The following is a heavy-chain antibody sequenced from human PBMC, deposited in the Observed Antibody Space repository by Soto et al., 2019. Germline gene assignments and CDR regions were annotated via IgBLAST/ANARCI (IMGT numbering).Heavy chain of an antibody. V-gene: IGHV1-69*01. CDR2: IIPLFGTA. CDR1: GGTFSSYS. Sequence: QVQLVQSGAEGKKTGSSVKVSCKASGGTFSSYSINWVRQAPGQGLEWMGEIIPLFGTANYAQKFQGRVTITAVESTSTAYMELSSLRSEVTAVYYCARDGGRHSGGIDYWGQGPLVTVSS. J-gene: IGHJ4*02. CDR3: ARDGGRHSGGIDY. D-gene: IGHD1-26*01.